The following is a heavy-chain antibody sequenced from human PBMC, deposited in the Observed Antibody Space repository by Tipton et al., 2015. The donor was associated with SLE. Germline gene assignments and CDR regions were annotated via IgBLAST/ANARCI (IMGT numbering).Heavy chain of an antibody. CDR2: IYKSGGT. D-gene: IGHD3-3*01. V-gene: IGHV4-61*02. J-gene: IGHJ6*03. CDR1: GGSISSGSSY. CDR3: ARGLLLDDFWSGSGRPYYMDV. Sequence: TLSLTCTVSGGSISSGSSYWSWIRQPAGEGLEWIGRIYKSGGTNFNPSLKSRVSMSLDTSKNQFSLRQNSVTAADTAVYYCARGLLLDDFWSGSGRPYYMDVWGKGTTVTVSS.